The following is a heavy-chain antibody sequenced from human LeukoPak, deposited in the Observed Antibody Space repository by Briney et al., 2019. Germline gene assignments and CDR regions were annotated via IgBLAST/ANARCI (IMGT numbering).Heavy chain of an antibody. CDR1: GGTFSSYA. V-gene: IGHV7-4-1*02. Sequence: GASVKVSCKASGGTFSSYAISWVRQAPGQGLEWMGWINTNTGNPTYVQGFTGRFVFSLDTSVSTAYLQISSLKAEDTAVYYCARTLTVAGGKYFQHWGQGTLVTVSS. CDR2: INTNTGNP. CDR3: ARTLTVAGGKYFQH. J-gene: IGHJ1*01. D-gene: IGHD6-13*01.